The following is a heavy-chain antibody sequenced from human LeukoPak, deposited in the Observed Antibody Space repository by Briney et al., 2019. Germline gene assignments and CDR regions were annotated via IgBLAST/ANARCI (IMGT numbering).Heavy chain of an antibody. CDR2: INPYSGDT. D-gene: IGHD6-19*01. CDR1: GYTFTDFY. V-gene: IGHV1-2*02. CDR3: ARLPVTGSGDY. J-gene: IGHJ4*02. Sequence: ASVRVSCKASGYTFTDFYLHWVGQAPGQGLVWMGWINPYSGDTRYAEKFQGRVTMTRDTSNSTVYMEVNSLKSDDTAVYYCARLPVTGSGDYWGQGTLVVVSS.